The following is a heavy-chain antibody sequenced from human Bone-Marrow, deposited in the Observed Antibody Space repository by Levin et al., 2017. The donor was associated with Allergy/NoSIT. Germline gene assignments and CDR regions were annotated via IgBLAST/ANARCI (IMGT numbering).Heavy chain of an antibody. CDR1: GLSVSDHH. Sequence: GGSLRLSCAIYGLSVSDHHMSWVRQAPGKGLEWISVVNNRGGANYADSVRGRFTVSRDISRNTISLQMNTLRPEDSAMYYCAGYGGNSGPWGQGPLVTVSS. CDR2: VNNRGGA. CDR3: AGYGGNSGP. V-gene: IGHV3-53*01. J-gene: IGHJ1*01. D-gene: IGHD4-23*01.